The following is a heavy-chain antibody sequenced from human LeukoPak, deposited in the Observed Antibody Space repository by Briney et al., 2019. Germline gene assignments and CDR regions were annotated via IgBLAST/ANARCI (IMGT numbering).Heavy chain of an antibody. D-gene: IGHD6-13*01. CDR2: ISWNSGSI. J-gene: IGHJ5*02. CDR3: AKDEARGIAAAGSP. V-gene: IGHV3-9*01. Sequence: GGSLRLSCAASGFTFDDYAMHWVRQAPGKGLEWVSGISWNSGSIGYADSVKGRFTISRDNAKNSLYLQMNSLRAEDTALYCCAKDEARGIAAAGSPWGQGTLVTVSS. CDR1: GFTFDDYA.